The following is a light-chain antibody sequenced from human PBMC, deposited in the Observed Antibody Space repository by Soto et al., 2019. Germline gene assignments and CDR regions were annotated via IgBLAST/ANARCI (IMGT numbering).Light chain of an antibody. J-gene: IGKJ1*01. CDR2: EGS. CDR1: QSISSW. V-gene: IGKV1-5*03. CDR3: QQYNTYSRT. Sequence: DIQMTQSPSTLSASVGDRVTITCRASQSISSWLAWYRQKPGEAPKLLIYEGSSLETGVPSRFSRSGSGTEFTLTISSLQPDDFATFYCQQYNTYSRTFGQGTKVEVK.